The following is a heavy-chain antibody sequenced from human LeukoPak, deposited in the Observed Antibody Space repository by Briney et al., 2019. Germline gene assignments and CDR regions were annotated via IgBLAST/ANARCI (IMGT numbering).Heavy chain of an antibody. CDR1: GGSINSGSYY. J-gene: IGHJ4*02. CDR3: ARLTASGIAARPMGFDY. V-gene: IGHV4-39*01. D-gene: IGHD6-6*01. Sequence: SETLSLTCTVSGGSINSGSYYWGWIRQPPGKGLEWIGSIYYNGRSYYNPSLKSRATISVDTSKNQFSLKLSSVTAADTAVYYCARLTASGIAARPMGFDYWGQGTLVTVSS. CDR2: IYYNGRS.